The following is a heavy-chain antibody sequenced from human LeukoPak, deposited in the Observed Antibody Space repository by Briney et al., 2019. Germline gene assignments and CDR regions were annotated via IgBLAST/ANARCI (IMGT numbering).Heavy chain of an antibody. Sequence: SVKVSCTASGGTFSSYAISWVRQAPGQGLGWMGGIIPIFGTANYAQKFQGRVTITADESTSTAYMELSSLRSEDTAVYYCTIVVVTATFDYWGQGTLVTVSS. J-gene: IGHJ4*02. CDR2: IIPIFGTA. CDR3: TIVVVTATFDY. V-gene: IGHV1-69*01. CDR1: GGTFSSYA. D-gene: IGHD2-21*02.